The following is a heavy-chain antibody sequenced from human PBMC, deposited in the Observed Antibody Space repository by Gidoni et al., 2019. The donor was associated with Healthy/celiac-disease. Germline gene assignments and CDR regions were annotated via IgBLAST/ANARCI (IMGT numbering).Heavy chain of an antibody. J-gene: IGHJ5*02. CDR2: ISAYNGNT. D-gene: IGHD3-16*01. CDR3: ARELRRQDYNWFDP. CDR1: GYTVTSYG. V-gene: IGHV1-18*01. Sequence: QVQLVQSGAEVKKPGAAVKVACKASGYTVTSYGISWVRQAPGQGLEWMGWISAYNGNTNYAQKLQGRVTMTTDTSTSTAYMELRSLRSDDTAVYYCARELRRQDYNWFDPWGQGTLVTVSS.